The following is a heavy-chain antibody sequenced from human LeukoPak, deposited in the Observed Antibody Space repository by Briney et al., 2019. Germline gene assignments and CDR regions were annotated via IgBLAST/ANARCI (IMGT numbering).Heavy chain of an antibody. CDR2: IIPIFGIA. CDR3: ARDAGYCSSTSCPNDYYYYGMDV. V-gene: IGHV1-69*04. CDR1: GGTFSSYA. J-gene: IGHJ6*02. Sequence: SVKVSCKASGGTFSSYAISWVRQAPGQGLEWMGRIIPIFGIANYAQKFQGRATITADKSTSTAYMELSSLRSEDTAVYYCARDAGYCSSTSCPNDYYYYGMDVWGQGTTVTVSS. D-gene: IGHD2-2*01.